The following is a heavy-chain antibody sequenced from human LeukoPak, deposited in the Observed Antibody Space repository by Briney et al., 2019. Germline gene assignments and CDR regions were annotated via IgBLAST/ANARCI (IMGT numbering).Heavy chain of an antibody. CDR2: LHSGGST. CDR3: AREASGSYFHH. CDR1: GFIVSNNY. D-gene: IGHD1-26*01. J-gene: IGHJ1*01. V-gene: IGHV3-53*01. Sequence: GGSLRHSCAASGFIVSNNYMSWVHQAPGKGLEWVSVLHSGGSTYYADSVKGRFTISRDNSKNTVYLQMNRLRAEDTAVYYCAREASGSYFHHWGQGTLVTVSS.